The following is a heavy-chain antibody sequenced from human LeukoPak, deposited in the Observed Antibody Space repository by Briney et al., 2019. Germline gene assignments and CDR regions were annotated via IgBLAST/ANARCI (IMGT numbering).Heavy chain of an antibody. Sequence: GGSLRLSCAASGFTFSSYAMSWVRQAPGKGLEWVSAISGSGGGTYYADSVKGRFTISRDNSKNTLYLQMNSLRAEDTAVYYCAKDRSGYCSSTSCRSFDYWGQGTLVTDSS. CDR1: GFTFSSYA. CDR3: AKDRSGYCSSTSCRSFDY. D-gene: IGHD2-2*01. V-gene: IGHV3-23*01. J-gene: IGHJ4*02. CDR2: ISGSGGGT.